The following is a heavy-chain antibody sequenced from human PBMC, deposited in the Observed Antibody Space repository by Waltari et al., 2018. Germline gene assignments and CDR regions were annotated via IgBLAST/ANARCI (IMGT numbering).Heavy chain of an antibody. J-gene: IGHJ5*02. D-gene: IGHD3-3*01. CDR2: INHSGST. Sequence: QVQLQQWGAGPLKTSETLSLTCAVYGGSFSGFFWIWIRQPPGKGLEWIGEINHSGSTNYNPSLNSRVTISLDTSKKHFSLKLNSVTAADTAVYYCARGRRWQEFSSWGQGTLVTVSS. CDR3: ARGRRWQEFSS. CDR1: GGSFSGFF. V-gene: IGHV4-34*01.